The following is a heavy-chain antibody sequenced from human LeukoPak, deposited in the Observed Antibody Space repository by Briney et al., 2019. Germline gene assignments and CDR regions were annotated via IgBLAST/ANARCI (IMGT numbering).Heavy chain of an antibody. CDR2: ISGSGGST. V-gene: IGHV3-23*01. D-gene: IGHD3-3*01. CDR3: AKHVLRFLEWLPIDAFDI. CDR1: RFTFSSYA. J-gene: IGHJ3*02. Sequence: GGSLRLSCGASRFTFSSYAMSWVRQAPGKGLEWVSAISGSGGSTYYADSVKGRFTISRDNSKNTLYLQMNSLRAEDTAVYYCAKHVLRFLEWLPIDAFDIWGQGTMVTVSS.